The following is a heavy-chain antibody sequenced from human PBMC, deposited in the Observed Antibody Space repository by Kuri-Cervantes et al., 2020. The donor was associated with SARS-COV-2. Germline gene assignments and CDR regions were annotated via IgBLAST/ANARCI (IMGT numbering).Heavy chain of an antibody. Sequence: GESLKISCAASKFTFSSYGMHWVRQAPGKGLEWVAVIWSDGTNKYYADSAKGRFTISRDNSKNTLYLQMNSLRAEDTAVYFCARALYGGRLDYSPTSGYYYEGMDVWGQGTMVTVSS. CDR2: IWSDGTNK. CDR3: ARALYGGRLDYSPTSGYYYEGMDV. D-gene: IGHD3-9*01. CDR1: KFTFSSYG. V-gene: IGHV3-33*01. J-gene: IGHJ6*02.